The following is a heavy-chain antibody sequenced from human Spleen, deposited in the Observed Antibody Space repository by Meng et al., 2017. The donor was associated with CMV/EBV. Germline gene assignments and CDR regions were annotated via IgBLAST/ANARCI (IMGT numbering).Heavy chain of an antibody. J-gene: IGHJ4*02. CDR2: IYPGDSDT. D-gene: IGHD1-14*01. V-gene: IGHV5-51*01. Sequence: KVSCKGYGYSFTSYWIGWVRQMPGKGLEWMGIIYPGDSDTRYSPSFQGQVTLSADKSISTAFLQWSSLKASDTATYYCASLSVENAGINYWGQGTLVTVSS. CDR3: ASLSVENAGINY. CDR1: GYSFTSYW.